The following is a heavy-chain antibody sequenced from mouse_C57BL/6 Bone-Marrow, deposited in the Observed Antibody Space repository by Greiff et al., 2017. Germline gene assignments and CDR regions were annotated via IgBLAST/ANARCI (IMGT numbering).Heavy chain of an antibody. V-gene: IGHV1-55*01. CDR3: ARGIYDGYYGY. CDR2: IYPGSGST. Sequence: QVQLKESGAELVKPGASVKMSCKASGYTFTSYWITWVKQRPGQGLEWIGDIYPGSGSTNYNEKFKGKATLTVDTSSSTAYMQLSSLTSEDSAVYYCARGIYDGYYGYWGQGTTLTVSS. D-gene: IGHD2-3*01. CDR1: GYTFTSYW. J-gene: IGHJ2*01.